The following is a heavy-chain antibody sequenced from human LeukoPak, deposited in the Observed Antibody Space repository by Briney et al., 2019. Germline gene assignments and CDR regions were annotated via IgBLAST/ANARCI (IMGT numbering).Heavy chain of an antibody. Sequence: ASVKVSCKASGHTFTDYPINWVRQAPGQELDLMGWIYTNTGNPTYVQGFTGRFVFSLDTSVSTAYLQISSLKAEDTAVYYCARGYDTTGYYPYWGQGTQVTVSS. J-gene: IGHJ4*02. D-gene: IGHD3-22*01. V-gene: IGHV7-4-1*02. CDR2: IYTNTGNP. CDR3: ARGYDTTGYYPY. CDR1: GHTFTDYP.